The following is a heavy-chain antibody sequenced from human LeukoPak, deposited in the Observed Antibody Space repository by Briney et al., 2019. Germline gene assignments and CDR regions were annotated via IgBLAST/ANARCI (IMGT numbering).Heavy chain of an antibody. Sequence: SETLSLTCTVSGGSISSYYWSCIRQPAGKGLEWIGRIYTSGSTNYNPSLKSRVTMSVDTSKNQFSLKLSSVTAADTAVYYCARDVGYYDSSGYYDAFDIWGQGTMVTVSS. CDR2: IYTSGST. D-gene: IGHD3-22*01. CDR1: GGSISSYY. CDR3: ARDVGYYDSSGYYDAFDI. V-gene: IGHV4-4*07. J-gene: IGHJ3*02.